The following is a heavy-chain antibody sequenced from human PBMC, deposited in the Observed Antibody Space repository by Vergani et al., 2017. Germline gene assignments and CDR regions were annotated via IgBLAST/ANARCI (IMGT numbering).Heavy chain of an antibody. CDR1: GYTFTGYY. D-gene: IGHD2-15*01. Sequence: QVQLVQSGAEVKKPGASVKVSCKASGYTFTGYYMHWVRQAPGQGLEWMGWINPNSGGTNYAQKFQGWVTMTRDTSISTAYMELNSLRAEDTAVYYCASGPCSGGSCYRLWGRGTLVTVSS. V-gene: IGHV1-2*04. CDR2: INPNSGGT. J-gene: IGHJ2*01. CDR3: ASGPCSGGSCYRL.